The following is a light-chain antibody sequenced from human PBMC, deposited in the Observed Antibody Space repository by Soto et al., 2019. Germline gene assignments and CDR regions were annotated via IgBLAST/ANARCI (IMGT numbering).Light chain of an antibody. CDR1: RDITDY. Sequence: DIQMTKSPSSLSASLGNGVTITCRAIRDITDYLAWYQQNPGQVPKLLVYAASTLHSGGPSRFTASVSGTDFTLTITGLQPEDFATYYRQNYDSAPWTCGQGTKVDIK. CDR2: AAS. J-gene: IGKJ1*01. CDR3: QNYDSAPWT. V-gene: IGKV1-27*01.